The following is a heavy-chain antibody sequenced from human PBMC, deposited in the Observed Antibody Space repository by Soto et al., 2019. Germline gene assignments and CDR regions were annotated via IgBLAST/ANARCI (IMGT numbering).Heavy chain of an antibody. CDR3: VRQGIDYLHGLVDV. V-gene: IGHV4-59*08. Sequence: QVQLQQSGPRLMKPSETLSLTCTASSCPDTSHNLGWIRQPPGRGLEWIGYVYYTGDTAYNPSLRGRVTISADTSTNDISLALNSVTAADTAVYYCVRQGIDYLHGLVDVWGQGTTVSVSS. CDR2: VYYTGDT. J-gene: IGHJ6*02. D-gene: IGHD4-17*01. CDR1: SCPDTSHN.